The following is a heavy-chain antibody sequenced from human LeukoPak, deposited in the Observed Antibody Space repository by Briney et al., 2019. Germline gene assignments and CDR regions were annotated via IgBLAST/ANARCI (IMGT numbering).Heavy chain of an antibody. J-gene: IGHJ4*02. D-gene: IGHD6-13*01. Sequence: GGSLRLSCAASGFTFSSYWMHWVRQAPGKGLVWVSRINSDGSSTSXADSVKGRFTISRDNAKNTLYLQMNSLRAEDTAVYYCARGAAGDNFDYWGQGTLVTVSS. V-gene: IGHV3-74*01. CDR2: INSDGSST. CDR1: GFTFSSYW. CDR3: ARGAAGDNFDY.